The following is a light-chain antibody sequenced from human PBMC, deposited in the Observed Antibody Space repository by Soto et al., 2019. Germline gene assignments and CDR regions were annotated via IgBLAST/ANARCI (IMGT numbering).Light chain of an antibody. CDR3: HQAFTFTWT. Sequence: DVQLTQSPSSLSAAVGDRVTITCRASQNLNNYLNWYQHRPGQAPRFLIFASSSLQSGVPERFNGRASWTEFTLTSANLDPIVAAIYFCHQAFTFTWTFVRGTKGEV. CDR2: ASS. V-gene: IGKV1-39*01. J-gene: IGKJ1*01. CDR1: QNLNNY.